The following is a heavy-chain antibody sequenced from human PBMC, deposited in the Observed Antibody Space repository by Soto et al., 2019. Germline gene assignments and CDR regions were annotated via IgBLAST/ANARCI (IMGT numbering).Heavy chain of an antibody. CDR1: GFTFSSYA. CDR2: ISTNGGST. J-gene: IGHJ4*02. V-gene: IGHV3-64D*06. Sequence: GGSLRLSCSASGFTFSSYAMHWVRQAPGKGLEYVSSISTNGGSTRYADSVKGRFTISRDNSKNTQYLQMSSLRADDTAVYYCVKGEYYYDSSGYYPFDSWGQGTLVTVSS. CDR3: VKGEYYYDSSGYYPFDS. D-gene: IGHD3-22*01.